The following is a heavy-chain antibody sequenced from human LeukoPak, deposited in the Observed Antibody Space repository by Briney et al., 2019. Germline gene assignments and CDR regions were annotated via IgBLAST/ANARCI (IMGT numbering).Heavy chain of an antibody. Sequence: PSETLSLTCTVSGGSISSSSYYWGWIRQPPAKGLEWIGSIYYSGSTYYNPSLKSRVTISVDTSKNQFSLKLSSVTAADTAVYYCARDSLQYDFWRLYYYYYMDVWGKGTTVTVSS. V-gene: IGHV4-39*07. D-gene: IGHD3-3*01. J-gene: IGHJ6*03. CDR3: ARDSLQYDFWRLYYYYYMDV. CDR2: IYYSGST. CDR1: GGSISSSSYY.